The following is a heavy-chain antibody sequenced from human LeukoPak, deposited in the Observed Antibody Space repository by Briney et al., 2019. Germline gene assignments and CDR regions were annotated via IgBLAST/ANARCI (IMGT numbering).Heavy chain of an antibody. V-gene: IGHV3-49*04. CDR3: RGDDFDY. J-gene: IGHJ4*02. CDR1: GFTFADYN. D-gene: IGHD3-16*01. CDR2: IRSKTHDGTT. Sequence: GGSLRLSCTASGFTFADYNMNWVRQAPGKGLEWVGYIRSKTHDGTTDYVASVKGRFTISRDDSKNTLYLQMNSLKTEDTAVYYCRGDDFDYWGQGTLVTVSS.